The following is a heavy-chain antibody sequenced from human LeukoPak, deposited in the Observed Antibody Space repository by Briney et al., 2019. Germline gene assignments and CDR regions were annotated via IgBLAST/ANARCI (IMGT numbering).Heavy chain of an antibody. Sequence: GGSLRLSCAASGFTFSSYSMNWVRQAPGKGLEWVANIKQDGSEKYYVDSVKGRFTISRDNAKNSLYLQMNSLRAEDTAVYYCARSAERATGGGAFDYWGQGTLVTVSS. D-gene: IGHD5-24*01. CDR2: IKQDGSEK. J-gene: IGHJ4*02. CDR3: ARSAERATGGGAFDY. CDR1: GFTFSSYS. V-gene: IGHV3-7*01.